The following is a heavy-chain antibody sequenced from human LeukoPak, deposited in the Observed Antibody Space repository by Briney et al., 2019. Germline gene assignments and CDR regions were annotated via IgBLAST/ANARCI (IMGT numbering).Heavy chain of an antibody. V-gene: IGHV1-2*04. CDR3: ARVGGYSGYDYGAYYFDY. CDR2: INPNSGGT. D-gene: IGHD5-12*01. J-gene: IGHJ4*02. CDR1: GYTFTGYD. Sequence: ASVKVSCKASGYTFTGYDMHWVRQAPGQGLEWMGWINPNSGGTNYAQKFQGWVTMTRDTSISTAYMELSRLRSDDTAVYYCARVGGYSGYDYGAYYFDYWGQGTLVTVSS.